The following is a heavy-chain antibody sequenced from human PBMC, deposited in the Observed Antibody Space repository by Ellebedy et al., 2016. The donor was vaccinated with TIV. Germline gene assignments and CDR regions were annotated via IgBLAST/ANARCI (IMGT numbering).Heavy chain of an antibody. CDR3: AKRAQISSHGLDI. Sequence: GESLKIPCAASGFPFSSYGIHWVRRAPGKGLEGVAAIGYDGSKKSYADSVKGRITISRDNSKNTVDLQMNSLRAEDTAVYYWAKRAQISSHGLDIWGQGTMVTVSS. D-gene: IGHD4-17*01. CDR1: GFPFSSYG. J-gene: IGHJ3*02. CDR2: IGYDGSKK. V-gene: IGHV3-30*02.